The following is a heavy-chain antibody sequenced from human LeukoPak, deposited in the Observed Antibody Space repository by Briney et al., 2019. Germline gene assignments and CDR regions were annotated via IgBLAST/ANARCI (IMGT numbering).Heavy chain of an antibody. D-gene: IGHD3-3*01. Sequence: GGSLRLSCAASGFTFSSYGMHWVRQAPGKGLEWVGFIRSKAYGGTTEYAASVKGRFTISRDDSKSIAYLQMNSLKTEDTAVYYCTRGRFLEWLLLLDYWGQGTLVTVSS. CDR2: IRSKAYGGTT. J-gene: IGHJ4*02. CDR1: GFTFSSYG. CDR3: TRGRFLEWLLLLDY. V-gene: IGHV3-49*04.